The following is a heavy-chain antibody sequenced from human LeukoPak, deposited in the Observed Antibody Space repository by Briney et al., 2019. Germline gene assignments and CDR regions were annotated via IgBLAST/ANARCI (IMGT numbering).Heavy chain of an antibody. CDR3: ARAVVIIRASYFDY. Sequence: TLSLTCAVSGGSISSGGYSWSWIRQPPGKGLEWIGYIYHSGSTYYNPSLKSRVTISVDRSKNQFSLKLSSVTAADTAVYYCARAVVIIRASYFDYWGQGTLVTVSS. CDR2: IYHSGST. V-gene: IGHV4-30-2*01. D-gene: IGHD3-3*01. CDR1: GGSISSGGYS. J-gene: IGHJ4*02.